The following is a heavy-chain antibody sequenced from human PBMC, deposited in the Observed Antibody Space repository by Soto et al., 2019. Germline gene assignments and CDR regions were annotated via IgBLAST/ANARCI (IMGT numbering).Heavy chain of an antibody. Sequence: QVQLVQSGAEVKKPGASVKVSCKASGYTFTSYGISWVRQAPGQGLEWMGWISAYNGNTNYAQKLQGRVTMTTDTATSTAYMELRSLSSDDTAVYYCARASIGGYCSGGSCYGGWFDPWGQGTLVIVSA. D-gene: IGHD2-15*01. J-gene: IGHJ5*02. CDR1: GYTFTSYG. CDR3: ARASIGGYCSGGSCYGGWFDP. V-gene: IGHV1-18*01. CDR2: ISAYNGNT.